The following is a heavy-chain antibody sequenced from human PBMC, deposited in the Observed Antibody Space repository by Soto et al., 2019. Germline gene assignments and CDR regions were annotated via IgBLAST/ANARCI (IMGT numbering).Heavy chain of an antibody. J-gene: IGHJ4*02. Sequence: VQLVESGGGLVQPGGSLVLSCAASGFTFTNYGMMWVRQASGKGLEWVASIKQDGSEKFYVDSVKGRFTIARDDPKRSLYLQMKSLRAEDSALYYCATASGDFWGQGTLVSVSS. CDR1: GFTFTNYG. CDR3: ATASGDF. D-gene: IGHD1-26*01. V-gene: IGHV3-7*01. CDR2: IKQDGSEK.